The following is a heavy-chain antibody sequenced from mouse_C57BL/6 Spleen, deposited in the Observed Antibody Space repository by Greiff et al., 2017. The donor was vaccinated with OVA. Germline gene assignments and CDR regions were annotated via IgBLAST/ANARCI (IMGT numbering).Heavy chain of an antibody. J-gene: IGHJ2*01. Sequence: EVQLVESGGGLVKPGGSLKLSCAASGFTFSSYAMSWVRQTPEKRLEWVATISDGGSYTYYPDNVKGRFTISRDNAKNNLYLQMSHLKSEDTAMYYCAREGANWGHFDYWGQGTTLTVSS. V-gene: IGHV5-4*01. CDR1: GFTFSSYA. CDR3: AREGANWGHFDY. D-gene: IGHD4-1*01. CDR2: ISDGGSYT.